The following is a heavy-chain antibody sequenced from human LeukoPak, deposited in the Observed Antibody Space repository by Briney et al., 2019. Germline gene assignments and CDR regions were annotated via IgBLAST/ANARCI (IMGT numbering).Heavy chain of an antibody. V-gene: IGHV3-74*01. CDR1: GFTFSRFG. J-gene: IGHJ6*03. D-gene: IGHD3-3*01. CDR2: INSDGSST. Sequence: GGSLTLSCAASGFTFSRFGMTWVRHAPGKGLVWVSRINSDGSSTSYADSVKGRFTISRDNAKNTLYLQMNSLRAEDTAVYYCAREHYDFWSGYYNYYYYYMDVWGKGTTVTVSS. CDR3: AREHYDFWSGYYNYYYYYMDV.